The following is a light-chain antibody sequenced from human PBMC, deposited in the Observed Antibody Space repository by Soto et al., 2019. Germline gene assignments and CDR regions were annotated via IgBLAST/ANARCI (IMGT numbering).Light chain of an antibody. CDR3: QQRSNWPSWT. CDR2: DAS. CDR1: QSVSSY. Sequence: EIVLTQSPATLSLSPGERATLSCRASQSVSSYLAWYQQKPGQAPRLLISDASNRATGIPARFSGSGSGTDFTLTISSLEPEDFAVYSCQQRSNWPSWTFGQGTKVEIK. J-gene: IGKJ1*01. V-gene: IGKV3-11*01.